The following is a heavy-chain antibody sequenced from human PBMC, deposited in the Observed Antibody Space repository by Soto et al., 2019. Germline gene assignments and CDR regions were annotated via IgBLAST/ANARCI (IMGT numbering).Heavy chain of an antibody. Sequence: GGSLRLSCAASGFTFSSYGMHWVRQAPGKGLEWVAVISYDGSNKYYADSVKGRFTISRDNSKNTLYLQMNSLRAEDTAVYYCAKDQYDFWSGYYPPQVPYYMGVWGKGTTVTVSS. CDR2: ISYDGSNK. D-gene: IGHD3-3*01. CDR3: AKDQYDFWSGYYPPQVPYYMGV. CDR1: GFTFSSYG. J-gene: IGHJ6*03. V-gene: IGHV3-30*18.